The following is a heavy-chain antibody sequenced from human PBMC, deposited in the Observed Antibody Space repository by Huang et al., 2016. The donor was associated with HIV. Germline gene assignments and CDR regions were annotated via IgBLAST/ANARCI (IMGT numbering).Heavy chain of an antibody. D-gene: IGHD1-26*01. CDR1: GYTFTTYG. J-gene: IGHJ3*02. CDR3: ARDGRIVGATWTNPFDI. CDR2: ISAYNGNT. Sequence: QVQLVQSGGEVKKAGASVKVSCQASGYTFTTYGISWVRQAPGQGLEWMGGISAYNGNTNYAKNLQGRVTMTTDTATSTAYMELRSLRSEDTAVYYCARDGRIVGATWTNPFDIWGQGTMVTVSS. V-gene: IGHV1-18*01.